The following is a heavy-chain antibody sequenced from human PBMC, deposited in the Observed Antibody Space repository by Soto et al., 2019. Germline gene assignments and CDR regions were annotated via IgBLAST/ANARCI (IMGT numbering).Heavy chain of an antibody. V-gene: IGHV4-61*01. J-gene: IGHJ5*02. CDR1: GAYVRSASYY. CDR3: ARIDGDYGHNWFDP. CDR2: VYFSGST. D-gene: IGHD4-17*01. Sequence: SXTQSLTCTVSGAYVRSASYYWAWLRPPPGRGLEWIGSVYFSGSTSYIPSLKSRVTVSVDTSKNQFSLSLASVTASDSAVYYCARIDGDYGHNWFDPWGQGTLVT.